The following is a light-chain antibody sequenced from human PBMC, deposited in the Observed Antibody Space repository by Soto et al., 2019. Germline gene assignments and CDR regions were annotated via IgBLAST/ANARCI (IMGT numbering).Light chain of an antibody. J-gene: IGKJ1*01. CDR1: QSVLYSSNNKNY. Sequence: DIVMTQSPDSLAVSLGERATINCKSSQSVLYSSNNKNYLAWYQQKPGQPPKVLIYWASTRESGVPDRFSGSESGTDFTRTISNLQAEDVAVYYCQQYYSTPWTFGQGTKVQIK. CDR2: WAS. CDR3: QQYYSTPWT. V-gene: IGKV4-1*01.